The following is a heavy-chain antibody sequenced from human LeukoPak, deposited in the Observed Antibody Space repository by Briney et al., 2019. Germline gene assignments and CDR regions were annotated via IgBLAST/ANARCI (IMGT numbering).Heavy chain of an antibody. J-gene: IGHJ5*02. Sequence: GGSLRLSCAASGFTFSSYWMSWVRQAPGKGLEWVANIKQDGSEKYYVDSVKGRFTISRDNAKNSLYLQMDSLRAEDTAVYYCARDALIRDYYDNSGYLYNWFDPWGRGTLVTVSS. V-gene: IGHV3-7*01. CDR1: GFTFSSYW. CDR3: ARDALIRDYYDNSGYLYNWFDP. D-gene: IGHD3-22*01. CDR2: IKQDGSEK.